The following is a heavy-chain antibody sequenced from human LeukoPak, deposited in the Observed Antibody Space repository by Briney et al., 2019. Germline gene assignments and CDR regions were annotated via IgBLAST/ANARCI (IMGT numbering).Heavy chain of an antibody. J-gene: IGHJ4*02. D-gene: IGHD3-22*01. CDR1: GGSISSGDYY. CDR3: ARVGSIVVVTPFDY. CDR2: IYYSGST. Sequence: PSQTLSLTCTVSGGSISSGDYYWSWIRQPPGKGLEWIGYIYYSGSTYYNPSLKSRVTISVDTSKNQFSLKLSSVTAADTAVYYCARVGSIVVVTPFDYWGQGTLVTVSS. V-gene: IGHV4-30-4*01.